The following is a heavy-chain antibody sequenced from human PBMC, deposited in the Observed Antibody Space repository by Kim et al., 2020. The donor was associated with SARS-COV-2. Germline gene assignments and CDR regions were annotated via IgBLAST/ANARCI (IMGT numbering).Heavy chain of an antibody. J-gene: IGHJ6*02. CDR1: GFTFSSYG. D-gene: IGHD3-9*01. CDR3: AKDLGDILTGYYPWGNRIYYYYYGMDV. CDR2: IWYDGSNK. V-gene: IGHV3-33*06. Sequence: GGSLRLSCAASGFTFSSYGMHWVRQAPGKGLEWVAVIWYDGSNKYYADSVKGRFTISRDNSKNTLYLQMNSLRAEDTAVYYCAKDLGDILTGYYPWGNRIYYYYYGMDVWGQGTTVTVSS.